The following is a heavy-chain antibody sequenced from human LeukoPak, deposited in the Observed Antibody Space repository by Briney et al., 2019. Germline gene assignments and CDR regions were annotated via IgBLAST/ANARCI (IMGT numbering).Heavy chain of an antibody. CDR1: GFTFSSYA. V-gene: IGHV3-23*01. CDR2: ISGSGGST. CDR3: AKDRPPSITIFGVVEFDAFDI. D-gene: IGHD3-3*01. J-gene: IGHJ3*02. Sequence: GGSLRLSCAASGFTFSSYAMSWVRQAPGKGLEWVSAISGSGGSTYYADSVKGRFTISRDNSKNTLYLQMNSLRAEDTAVYYCAKDRPPSITIFGVVEFDAFDIWGQGTMVTVSS.